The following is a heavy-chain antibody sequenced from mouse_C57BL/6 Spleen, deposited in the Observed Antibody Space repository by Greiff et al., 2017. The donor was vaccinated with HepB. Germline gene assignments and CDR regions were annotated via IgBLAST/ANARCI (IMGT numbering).Heavy chain of an antibody. Sequence: VQLQQSGPELVKPGDSVKISCKASGYSFTGYFMNWVMQSHGKSLEWIGRINPYNGDTFYNQKFKGKATLTVDKSSSTAHMELRSLTSEDSAVYYCARGTTVVYFDYWDQGTTLTVSS. CDR3: ARGTTVVYFDY. V-gene: IGHV1-20*01. CDR2: INPYNGDT. CDR1: GYSFTGYF. J-gene: IGHJ2*01. D-gene: IGHD1-1*01.